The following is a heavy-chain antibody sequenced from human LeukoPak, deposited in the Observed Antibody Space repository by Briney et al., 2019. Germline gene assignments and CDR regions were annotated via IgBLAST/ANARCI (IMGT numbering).Heavy chain of an antibody. D-gene: IGHD7-27*01. CDR2: ISYDGSNK. CDR3: ARDNWGLGYYFDY. J-gene: IGHJ4*02. Sequence: GGSLRLSCAASGFTFSSYAMHWVRQAPGKGLEWVAVISYDGSNKYYADSVKGRFTISRDNSKNTLYLQMNSLRAEDTAVCYCARDNWGLGYYFDYWGQGTLVTVSS. V-gene: IGHV3-30-3*01. CDR1: GFTFSSYA.